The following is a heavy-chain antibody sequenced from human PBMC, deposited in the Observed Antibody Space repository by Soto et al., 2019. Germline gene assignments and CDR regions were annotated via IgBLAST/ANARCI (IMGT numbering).Heavy chain of an antibody. CDR3: ARCGIRYSSCWPPRTYNWFDP. V-gene: IGHV1-18*04. Sequence: AWVKVSCKASGYTFTSYGISWVRQAPGQGXEWMGWISAYNGNTNYAQKLQGRVTMTTDTSTSTAYMELRSLRSDDTAVYYCARCGIRYSSCWPPRTYNWFDPWGQGTLVTVSS. CDR2: ISAYNGNT. J-gene: IGHJ5*02. D-gene: IGHD6-13*01. CDR1: GYTFTSYG.